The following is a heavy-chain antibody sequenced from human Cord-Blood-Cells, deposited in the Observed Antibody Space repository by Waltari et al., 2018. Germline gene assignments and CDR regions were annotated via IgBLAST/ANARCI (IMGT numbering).Heavy chain of an antibody. CDR1: GGSFSGYY. CDR2: INHSGST. CDR3: ARFRGSGSYWYFDL. D-gene: IGHD3-10*01. J-gene: IGHJ2*01. Sequence: QVQLQPWGAGLLKPSETLSLTCAVYGGSFSGYYWSWIRQPPGKGLEWIGEINHSGSTNYNPSLKSRVTISVDTSKNQFSLKLSSVTAADTAVYYCARFRGSGSYWYFDLWGRGTLVTVSS. V-gene: IGHV4-34*01.